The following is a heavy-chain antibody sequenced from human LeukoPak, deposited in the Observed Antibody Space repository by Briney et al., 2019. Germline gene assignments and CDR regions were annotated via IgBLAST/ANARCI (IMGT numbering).Heavy chain of an antibody. V-gene: IGHV3-74*01. CDR3: AREWELLHYYCGMDV. CDR2: INSDGSSA. J-gene: IGHJ6*02. D-gene: IGHD1-26*01. CDR1: RFIFSTYW. Sequence: GGSLRLSCAASRFIFSTYWMHWVRQAPGKGLVWVSRINSDGSSANYADSVKGRFTISGDNAKNTLYLQMNSLRAEDTAVYYCAREWELLHYYCGMDVWGQGTTVTVSS.